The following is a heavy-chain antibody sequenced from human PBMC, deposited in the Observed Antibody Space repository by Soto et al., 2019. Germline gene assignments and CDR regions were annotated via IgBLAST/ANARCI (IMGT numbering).Heavy chain of an antibody. CDR1: GFTFSNAW. V-gene: IGHV3-15*01. J-gene: IGHJ6*02. Sequence: PGGSLRLSCAASGFTFSNAWMSWVRQAPGKGLEWVGRIKSKTDGGTTDYAAPVKGRFTISRDDSKNTLYLQMNSLKTEDTAVYYCTTDLEKPITIFGVVNPPDSYYYYYGMDVWGQGTTVTVSS. D-gene: IGHD3-3*01. CDR3: TTDLEKPITIFGVVNPPDSYYYYYGMDV. CDR2: IKSKTDGGTT.